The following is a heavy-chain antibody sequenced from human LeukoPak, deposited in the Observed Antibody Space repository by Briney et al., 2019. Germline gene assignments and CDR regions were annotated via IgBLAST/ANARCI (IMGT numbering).Heavy chain of an antibody. CDR2: IIPIFGTA. J-gene: IGHJ4*02. D-gene: IGHD6-13*01. Sequence: SVKVSCKASGGTFSSYAISWVRQAPGQGLEWMGGIIPIFGTANYAQKFQGRVTITADESTSTAYMELSSLRSEDTAVYYCARVAAAGTDGSYFDYWGQGTLVTVSS. V-gene: IGHV1-69*13. CDR3: ARVAAAGTDGSYFDY. CDR1: GGTFSSYA.